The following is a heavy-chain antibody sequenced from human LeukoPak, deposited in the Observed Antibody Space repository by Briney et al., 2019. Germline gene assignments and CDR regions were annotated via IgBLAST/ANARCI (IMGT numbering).Heavy chain of an antibody. J-gene: IGHJ4*02. CDR1: GFTFSSYS. CDR3: ARDPNYYDSSGHDLDY. V-gene: IGHV3-21*01. D-gene: IGHD3-22*01. Sequence: GGSLRLSCAASGFTFSSYSMNWVRQAPGKGLEWVSSISSSSSYIYYADSVKGRFTISRDNAKNSLYLQMNSLRAEDTAVYYCARDPNYYDSSGHDLDYWGQGTLVTVSS. CDR2: ISSSSSYI.